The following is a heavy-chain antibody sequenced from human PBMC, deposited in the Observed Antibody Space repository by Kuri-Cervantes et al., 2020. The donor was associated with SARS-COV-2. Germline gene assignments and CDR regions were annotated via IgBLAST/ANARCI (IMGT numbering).Heavy chain of an antibody. CDR1: GGSISSYY. CDR3: ARSAYYYDSSGYYFDY. J-gene: IGHJ4*02. V-gene: IGHV4-59*08. Sequence: SETLSLTCTVSGGSISSYYWSWIRQPPGKGLEWIGYIYYSGSTNYNPSFKSRVTISVDTSKNQFSLKLSSVTAADTAVYYCARSAYYYDSSGYYFDYWGQGTLVTVSS. D-gene: IGHD3-22*01. CDR2: IYYSGST.